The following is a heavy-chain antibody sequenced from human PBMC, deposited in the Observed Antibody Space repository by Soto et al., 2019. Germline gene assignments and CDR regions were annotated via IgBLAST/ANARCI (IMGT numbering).Heavy chain of an antibody. CDR1: GFTFNNAG. Sequence: GGSLRLSCAASGFTFNNAGMSGVRQAPGKGLEWVGRIKSKTDGGTTDYAAPVKGRFSISRDDSKNTLYLQMNSLKTEDTAVYYCTTVTYSSDGLDYWGQGTLVTVSS. CDR2: IKSKTDGGTT. CDR3: TTVTYSSDGLDY. J-gene: IGHJ4*02. D-gene: IGHD2-15*01. V-gene: IGHV3-15*01.